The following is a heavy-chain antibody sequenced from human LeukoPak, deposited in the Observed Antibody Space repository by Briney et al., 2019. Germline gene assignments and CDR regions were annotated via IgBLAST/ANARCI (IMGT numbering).Heavy chain of an antibody. CDR3: ARVICTGGSCFQNDY. Sequence: GGSLRLSCAASGFTFSSYEMNWVRQAPGKGLEWVSYISSSGSTIYYADSVKGRFTISRDNAKNSLYLQMNSLGVQDTAIYYCARVICTGGSCFQNDYWGQGTLVTVSS. CDR1: GFTFSSYE. D-gene: IGHD2-8*02. CDR2: ISSSGSTI. V-gene: IGHV3-48*03. J-gene: IGHJ4*02.